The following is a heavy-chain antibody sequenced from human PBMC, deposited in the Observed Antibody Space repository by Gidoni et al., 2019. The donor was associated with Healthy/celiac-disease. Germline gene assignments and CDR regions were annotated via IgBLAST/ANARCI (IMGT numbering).Heavy chain of an antibody. CDR3: ARGPTPNYDFWSGYPGAYYFDY. V-gene: IGHV1-69*06. J-gene: IGHJ4*02. CDR2: IIPIFGTA. D-gene: IGHD3-3*01. Sequence: PAPGQGLEWMGGIIPIFGTANYAQKFQGRVTITADKSTSTAYMELSSLRSEDTAVYYYARGPTPNYDFWSGYPGAYYFDYWGQGTLVTVSS.